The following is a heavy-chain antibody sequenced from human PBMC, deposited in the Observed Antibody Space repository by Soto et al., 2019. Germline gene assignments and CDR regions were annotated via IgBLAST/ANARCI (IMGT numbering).Heavy chain of an antibody. CDR3: ARLLDPHSSGSYSPHNWFDT. CDR1: GYSFTSYW. Sequence: GESLKISCKGSGYSFTSYWIGWVRQMPGKGLEWMGIIYPGDSDTRYSPSFQGQVTISADKSISTAYLQWSSLKASDTAMYYCARLLDPHSSGSYSPHNWFDTWGQGTLATVSS. D-gene: IGHD6-19*01. CDR2: IYPGDSDT. V-gene: IGHV5-51*01. J-gene: IGHJ5*02.